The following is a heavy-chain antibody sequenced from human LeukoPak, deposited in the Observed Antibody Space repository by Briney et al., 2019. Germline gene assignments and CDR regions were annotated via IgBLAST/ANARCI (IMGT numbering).Heavy chain of an antibody. CDR2: IYYSGST. J-gene: IGHJ6*02. Sequence: SETLSLTCTVSGGSISSGGYYWSWIRQHPGKGLEWIGYIYYSGSTNYNPSLKSRVTISVDTSKNQFSLKLSSVTAADTAVYYCARSRKRSSGWYPTEGMDVWGQGTTVTVSS. CDR3: ARSRKRSSGWYPTEGMDV. D-gene: IGHD6-19*01. V-gene: IGHV4-61*08. CDR1: GGSISSGGYY.